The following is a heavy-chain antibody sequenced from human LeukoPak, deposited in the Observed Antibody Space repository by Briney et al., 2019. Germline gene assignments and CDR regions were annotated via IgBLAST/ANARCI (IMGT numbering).Heavy chain of an antibody. Sequence: ASVKVSCKASGYTFTTYGLSWVRQAPGQGLEWMGWINPNSGGTNYAQKFQGRVTMTRDTSISTAYMELSRLRSDDTAVYYCARIGLGYCTNGVCYTQYYFDYWGQGTLVTVSS. D-gene: IGHD2-8*01. CDR3: ARIGLGYCTNGVCYTQYYFDY. J-gene: IGHJ4*02. CDR2: INPNSGGT. CDR1: GYTFTTYG. V-gene: IGHV1-2*02.